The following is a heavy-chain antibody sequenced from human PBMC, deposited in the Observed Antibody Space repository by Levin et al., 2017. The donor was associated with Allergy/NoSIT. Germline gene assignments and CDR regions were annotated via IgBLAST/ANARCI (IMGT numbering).Heavy chain of an antibody. CDR3: AKDRGLDCTNGVCSFMDV. CDR2: ISYDGSNK. V-gene: IGHV3-30*18. Sequence: GESLKISCAASGFTFSSYGMHWVRQAPGKGLEWVAVISYDGSNKYYADSVKGRFTISRDNSKNTLYLQMNSLRAEDTAVYYCAKDRGLDCTNGVCSFMDVWGQGTTVTVSS. D-gene: IGHD2-8*01. CDR1: GFTFSSYG. J-gene: IGHJ6*02.